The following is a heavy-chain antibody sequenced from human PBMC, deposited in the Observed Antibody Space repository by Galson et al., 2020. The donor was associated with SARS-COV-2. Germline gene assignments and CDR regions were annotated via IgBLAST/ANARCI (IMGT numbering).Heavy chain of an antibody. CDR2: IYYSGST. D-gene: IGHD3-9*01. V-gene: IGHV4-31*03. J-gene: IGHJ6*02. CDR3: ARDRELRYFDWGYYYYGMDV. Sequence: ETSETLSLTCTVSGGSISSGGYYWSWIRQHPGKGLEWIGYIYYSGSTYYNQSLKSRVTISVDTSKNQFSLKLSSVTAADTAVYYCARDRELRYFDWGYYYYGMDVWGQGTTVTVSS. CDR1: GGSISSGGYY.